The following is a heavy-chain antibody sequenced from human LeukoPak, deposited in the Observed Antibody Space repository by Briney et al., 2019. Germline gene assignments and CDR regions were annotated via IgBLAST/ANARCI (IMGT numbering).Heavy chain of an antibody. D-gene: IGHD6-19*01. CDR1: GGSFSGYY. Sequence: PSETLSLTCAVYGGSFSGYYWSWNRQPPGKGLELVGEINHSGSTNYNQSLKSGVTISVDTSKNQFSLKLSSVTAADTAVYYCATGRKSGWYGPSRFDPWGQGTLVTVYS. CDR2: INHSGST. J-gene: IGHJ5*02. V-gene: IGHV4-34*08. CDR3: ATGRKSGWYGPSRFDP.